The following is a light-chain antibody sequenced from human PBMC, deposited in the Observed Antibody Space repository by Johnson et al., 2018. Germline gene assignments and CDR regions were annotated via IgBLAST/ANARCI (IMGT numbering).Light chain of an antibody. CDR3: GAWDSSLRAVNG. CDR2: ENN. J-gene: IGLJ1*01. CDR1: SSNIGNNY. Sequence: QSVLTQPPSVSAAPGQKVTISCSGSSSNIGNNYVSWYQQLPGTAPKLLIHENNKRPSGIPDRFSGSKSGTSANLSITGLQPGDEADYYCGAWDSSLRAVNGFGTGTKVTVL. V-gene: IGLV1-51*02.